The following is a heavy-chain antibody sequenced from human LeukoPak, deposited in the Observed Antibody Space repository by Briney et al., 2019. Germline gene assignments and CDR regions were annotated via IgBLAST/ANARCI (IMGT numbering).Heavy chain of an antibody. D-gene: IGHD3-22*01. J-gene: IGHJ4*02. V-gene: IGHV3-30-3*01. CDR3: ARADYSSGYYALEY. Sequence: PGGSLRLSCAASGFTFSSYAMHWVRQAPGKGLEWVAVISYDGSNKYYADSVKGRFTISRDNAKNSLYLQMNSLRAEDTAVYYCARADYSSGYYALEYWGQGTLVTVSS. CDR2: ISYDGSNK. CDR1: GFTFSSYA.